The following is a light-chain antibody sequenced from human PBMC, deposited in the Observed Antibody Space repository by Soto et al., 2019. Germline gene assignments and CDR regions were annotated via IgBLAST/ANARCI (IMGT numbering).Light chain of an antibody. CDR3: QQSYSTPYT. CDR2: AAS. J-gene: IGKJ2*01. Sequence: DTQMTQSPSSLSASVGDRVTTTCRASQSISSYLNWYQQKPGKAPKFLIYAASSLQSGVPSRFSGSGSGTDFTLTITSLQPEDFATYYCQQSYSTPYTFGQGTKLEIK. CDR1: QSISSY. V-gene: IGKV1-39*01.